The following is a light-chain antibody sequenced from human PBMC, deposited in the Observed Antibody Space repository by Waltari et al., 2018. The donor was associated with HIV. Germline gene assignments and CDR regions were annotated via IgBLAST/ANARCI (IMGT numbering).Light chain of an antibody. CDR2: DAF. J-gene: IGKJ4*01. V-gene: IGKV3-11*01. Sequence: DIVLTQSPGTLSLSPGERASLSCRASQTVSGHLAWYQQKPGQAPRLLMYDAFHRATGIPDRFSGTDSETDFTLTISSLEPEDSAVYFCQQRGSWPPTFGGGTKVELK. CDR1: QTVSGH. CDR3: QQRGSWPPT.